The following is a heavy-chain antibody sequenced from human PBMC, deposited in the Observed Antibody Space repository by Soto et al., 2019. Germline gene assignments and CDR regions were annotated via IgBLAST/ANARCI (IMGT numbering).Heavy chain of an antibody. V-gene: IGHV6-1*01. CDR3: AREGLIAAAGTYYYYGMDV. Sequence: SQTLSLTCAISGDSVSSNSAVWNWIRQSPSRGLEWLGRTYYRSKWYNDYAVSVKSRITINPDTSKNQFSLQLNSVTPEDTAVYYCAREGLIAAAGTYYYYGMDVWGQGTTVTVSS. CDR1: GDSVSSNSAV. D-gene: IGHD6-13*01. CDR2: TYYRSKWYN. J-gene: IGHJ6*02.